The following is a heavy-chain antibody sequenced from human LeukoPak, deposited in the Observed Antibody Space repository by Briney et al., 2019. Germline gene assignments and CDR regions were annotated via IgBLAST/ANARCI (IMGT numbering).Heavy chain of an antibody. D-gene: IGHD1-26*01. CDR3: ARRCSGTYGHWFDP. Sequence: KPSETLSLTCTVPGGSISSYYWSWVRQPPGKGLEWIGYISYSGSTNYNPSLKSRVTISVDTSKNHFSLKLSSVTAADTAVYYCARRCSGTYGHWFDPWGQGTLVTVSS. V-gene: IGHV4-59*08. J-gene: IGHJ5*02. CDR2: ISYSGST. CDR1: GGSISSYY.